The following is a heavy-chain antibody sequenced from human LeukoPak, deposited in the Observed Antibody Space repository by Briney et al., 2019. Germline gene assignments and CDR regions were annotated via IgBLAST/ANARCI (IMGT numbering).Heavy chain of an antibody. CDR3: ARVGARGVDTAMVAYYYGMDV. CDR1: GFTFSDYY. D-gene: IGHD5-18*01. V-gene: IGHV3-11*01. Sequence: PGWSLRLSCAASGFTFSDYYMSWIRQAPGKGLEGVSYISSSGSTIYYADSVKGRFTISRDNAKNSLYLQMNSLRAEDTAVYYCARVGARGVDTAMVAYYYGMDVWGQGTTVTVSS. CDR2: ISSSGSTI. J-gene: IGHJ6*02.